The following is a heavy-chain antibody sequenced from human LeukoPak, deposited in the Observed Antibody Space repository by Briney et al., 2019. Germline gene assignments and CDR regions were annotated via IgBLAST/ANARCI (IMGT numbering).Heavy chain of an antibody. V-gene: IGHV4-59*08. J-gene: IGHJ4*02. CDR2: IYYSGST. D-gene: IGHD3-10*01. CDR1: GGSISSYY. CDR3: ARHLWTTRGGFDY. Sequence: SETLSLTCTVSGGSISSYYWSWIRQPPGKGLEWIGYIYYSGSTNYNPSLKSRVTISVDTSENQFSLKLSSVTAADTAVYYCARHLWTTRGGFDYWGQGTLVTVSS.